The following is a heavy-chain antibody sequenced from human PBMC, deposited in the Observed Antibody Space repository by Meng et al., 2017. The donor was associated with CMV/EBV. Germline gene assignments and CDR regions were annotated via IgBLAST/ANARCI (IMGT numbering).Heavy chain of an antibody. Sequence: SQTLSLTCAVYGGSFSGYYWSWIRQPPGKGLEWIGEINHSGSTNYNPSLKSRVTISVDTSKNQFSLKLSSVTAADTAVYYCARGESYYDFWSGSSNWFDPWAREPWSPSPQ. J-gene: IGHJ5*02. D-gene: IGHD3-3*01. V-gene: IGHV4-34*01. CDR3: ARGESYYDFWSGSSNWFDP. CDR1: GGSFSGYY. CDR2: INHSGST.